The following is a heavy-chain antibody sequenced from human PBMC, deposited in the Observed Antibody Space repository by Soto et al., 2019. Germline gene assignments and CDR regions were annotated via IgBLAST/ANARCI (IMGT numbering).Heavy chain of an antibody. CDR2: INSDGSST. CDR3: ARMRIAAAGPYYYYYYMDV. V-gene: IGHV3-74*01. J-gene: IGHJ6*03. CDR1: GFTFSSYW. Sequence: EVQLVESGGGLVQPGGSLRLSCAASGFTFSSYWMHWVRQAPGKGLVWVSRINSDGSSTSYADSVKGRFTISRDNAKNTLYLQMNSLRDEDTAVYYCARMRIAAAGPYYYYYYMDVWGKGTTVNVSS. D-gene: IGHD6-13*01.